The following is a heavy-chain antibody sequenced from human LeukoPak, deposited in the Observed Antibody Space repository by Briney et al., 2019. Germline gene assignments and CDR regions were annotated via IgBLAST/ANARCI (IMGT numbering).Heavy chain of an antibody. Sequence: GGSLRLSCAASGFTFSSYAMHWVRQAPGKGLEWVAVISYDGSNKYYADSVKGRFTISRDNSKNTLYLQMNSLRAEDTAVYYCAREKRATILDYWGQGTLVTVSS. CDR2: ISYDGSNK. V-gene: IGHV3-30-3*01. J-gene: IGHJ4*02. D-gene: IGHD5-24*01. CDR3: AREKRATILDY. CDR1: GFTFSSYA.